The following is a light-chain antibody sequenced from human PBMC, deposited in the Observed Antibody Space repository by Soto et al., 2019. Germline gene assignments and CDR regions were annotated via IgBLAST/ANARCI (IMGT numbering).Light chain of an antibody. CDR2: SNN. CDR3: SVWDDSLNGWV. J-gene: IGLJ3*02. Sequence: QPVLTQPPSASGTPGQRVTISCSGSNSNIGSHTVNWYQQFPGTASKLLMYSNNQRPSGVPDRFSGSKSGTSASLAISGLQSEDEADYYCSVWDDSLNGWVFGGGTKLTVL. CDR1: NSNIGSHT. V-gene: IGLV1-44*01.